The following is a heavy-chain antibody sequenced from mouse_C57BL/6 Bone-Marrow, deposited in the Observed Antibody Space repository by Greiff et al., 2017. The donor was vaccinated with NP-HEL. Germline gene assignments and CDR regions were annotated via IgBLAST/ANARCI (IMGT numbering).Heavy chain of an antibody. D-gene: IGHD2-2*01. CDR3: ARWGLPHYFDY. V-gene: IGHV5-4*01. J-gene: IGHJ2*01. Sequence: EVHLVESGGGLVKPGGSLKLSCAASGFTFSSYAMSWVRQTPEKRLEWVATLSDGGSYTYYPDNVKGRFTISRDNAKNNLYLQMSHLKSEDTAMYYCARWGLPHYFDYWGQGTTLTVSS. CDR1: GFTFSSYA. CDR2: LSDGGSYT.